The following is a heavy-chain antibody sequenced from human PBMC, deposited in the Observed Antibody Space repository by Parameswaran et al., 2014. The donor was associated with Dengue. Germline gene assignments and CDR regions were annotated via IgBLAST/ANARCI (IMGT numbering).Heavy chain of an antibody. J-gene: IGHJ4*02. V-gene: IGHV4-59*13. Sequence: PGKGLEWIGYIYYSGSTNYNPSLKSRVTISVDTSKNQFSLKLSSVTAADTAVYYCARVGQGVWQLVIDYWGQGTLVTVSS. CDR3: ARVGQGVWQLVIDY. D-gene: IGHD6-6*01. CDR2: IYYSGST.